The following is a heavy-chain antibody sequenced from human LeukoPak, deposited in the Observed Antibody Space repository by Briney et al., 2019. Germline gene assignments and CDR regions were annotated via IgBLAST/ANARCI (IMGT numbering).Heavy chain of an antibody. CDR1: GFTFNIYA. D-gene: IGHD3-22*01. Sequence: GGSLRLSCAASGFTFNIYAMHWVRQAPGKGLEWVAVISYDGSNKYYADSVKGRFTISRDNSKNSLYLQMNSLRAEDTAVYYCARGGRYYDSWGQGTLVTVSS. J-gene: IGHJ4*02. V-gene: IGHV3-30-3*01. CDR2: ISYDGSNK. CDR3: ARGGRYYDS.